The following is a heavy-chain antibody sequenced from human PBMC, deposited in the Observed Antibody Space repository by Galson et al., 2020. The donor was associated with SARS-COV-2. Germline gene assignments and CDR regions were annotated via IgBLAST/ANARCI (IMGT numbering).Heavy chain of an antibody. CDR3: AKGGSSSGVPWG. V-gene: IGHV3-9*01. CDR2: ISWNSGSI. D-gene: IGHD6-6*01. CDR1: GFTFDDYA. Sequence: SLKISCAASGFTFDDYAMHWVRQAPGKGLEWVSGISWNSGSIAYADSLKGRFTISRDNAKNSLYLQMNSLRPEDTAFYYCAKGGSSSGVPWGWGQGTLVTVSS. J-gene: IGHJ4*02.